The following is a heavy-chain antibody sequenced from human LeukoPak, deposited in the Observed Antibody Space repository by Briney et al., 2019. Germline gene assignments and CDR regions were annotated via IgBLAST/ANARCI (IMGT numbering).Heavy chain of an antibody. CDR3: ARELLTWSDPYYYYYMDV. D-gene: IGHD3-3*01. J-gene: IGHJ6*03. CDR2: IIPIFGAA. V-gene: IGHV1-69*01. CDR1: GGTFSSYA. Sequence: SVKVSCKASGGTFSSYAISWVRQAPGQGLEWMGGIIPIFGAANYAQKFQGRVTITADESTSTAYMELSSLRSEDTAVYYCARELLTWSDPYYYYYMDVWGKGTTVTVSS.